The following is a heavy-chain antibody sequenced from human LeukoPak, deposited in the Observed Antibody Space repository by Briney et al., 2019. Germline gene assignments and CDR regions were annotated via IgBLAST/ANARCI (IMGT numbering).Heavy chain of an antibody. CDR3: ARRATTERGHSYGLDY. V-gene: IGHV3-21*01. J-gene: IGHJ4*02. CDR2: ISTSRNYI. CDR1: GFTFSSYH. Sequence: GGSLRLSCVVSGFTFSSYHMNWVRQAPGKGLEWVSSISTSRNYIYYADSVTGRFTISRDNAKNSLYLQMNSLRAEDTAVYYCARRATTERGHSYGLDYWGRGTLVTVSS. D-gene: IGHD5-18*01.